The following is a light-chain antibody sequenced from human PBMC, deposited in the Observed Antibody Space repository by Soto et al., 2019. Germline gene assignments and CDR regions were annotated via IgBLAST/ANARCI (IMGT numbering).Light chain of an antibody. CDR1: SSDVGAYNY. Sequence: QSALTQPASVSGSPGQSITISCTGTSSDVGAYNYVSWYQQHPGKAPKLMIYDVSKRPSGVPDRFSGSKSGNTASLTISGIQAEDEADYYCSSYTSSGTLGVFGTGTKVTVL. V-gene: IGLV2-14*01. CDR3: SSYTSSGTLGV. J-gene: IGLJ1*01. CDR2: DVS.